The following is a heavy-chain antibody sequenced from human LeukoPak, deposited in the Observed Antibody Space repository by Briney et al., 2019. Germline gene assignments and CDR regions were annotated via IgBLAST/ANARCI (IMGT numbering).Heavy chain of an antibody. D-gene: IGHD1-26*01. V-gene: IGHV3-30-3*01. Sequence: GGSLRLSCAASGFTFSSYAMHWVRQAPGKGLEWVAVISYDGSNKYYADSVKGRFTISRDNAKNSLYLQMNSLRAEDTAVYYCAKERSERWELSFDYWGQGTLVTVSS. CDR3: AKERSERWELSFDY. CDR2: ISYDGSNK. CDR1: GFTFSSYA. J-gene: IGHJ4*02.